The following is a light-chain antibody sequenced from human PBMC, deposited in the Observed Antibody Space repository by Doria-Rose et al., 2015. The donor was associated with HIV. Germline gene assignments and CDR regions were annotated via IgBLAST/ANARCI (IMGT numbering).Light chain of an antibody. Sequence: DIRVTQSPSSLSASVGDRVTITCRASQSTGSFLNWYQQKPGKAPKLLIYAASFLQNGVPSRFSGSGSGTDFTLTISSLQPEDFATYFCQQSYSTPLTFGGGTKVEIK. V-gene: IGKV1-39*01. CDR3: QQSYSTPLT. J-gene: IGKJ4*01. CDR2: AAS. CDR1: QSTGSF.